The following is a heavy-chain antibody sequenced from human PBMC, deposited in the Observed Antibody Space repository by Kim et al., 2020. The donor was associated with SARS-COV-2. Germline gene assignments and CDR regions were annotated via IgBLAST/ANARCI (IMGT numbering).Heavy chain of an antibody. D-gene: IGHD2-15*01. CDR1: GGSISSYY. V-gene: IGHV4-59*08. CDR3: ASLYCSGGSCYPPGDI. J-gene: IGHJ3*02. CDR2: IYYSGST. Sequence: SETLSLTCTVSGGSISSYYWSWIRQPPGKGLEWIGYIYYSGSTNYNPSLKSRVTISVDTSKNQFSLKLSSVTAADTAVYYCASLYCSGGSCYPPGDIWGQGTMVTVSS.